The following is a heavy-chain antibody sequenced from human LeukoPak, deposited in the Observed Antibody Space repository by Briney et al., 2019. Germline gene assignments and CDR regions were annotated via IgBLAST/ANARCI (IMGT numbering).Heavy chain of an antibody. CDR2: MNPNSGNT. J-gene: IGHJ3*02. CDR3: ARVPAAIYALDI. D-gene: IGHD2-2*01. CDR1: GYTFTSYD. Sequence: ASVKVSFKASGYTFTSYDINWVRQATGQGLEWMGWMNPNSGNTGYAQKFQGRVTITRNTSISTAYMELSSLRSEDTAVYYCARVPAAIYALDIWGQGTMVTVSS. V-gene: IGHV1-8*03.